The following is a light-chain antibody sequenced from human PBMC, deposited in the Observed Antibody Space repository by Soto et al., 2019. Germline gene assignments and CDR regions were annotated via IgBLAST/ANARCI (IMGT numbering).Light chain of an antibody. Sequence: DIQLTHSPSFLSASVGDRVTITCRASQGISSYLAWYQQKPGKAPKLLIYAASTLQSGVPSRFSGSGSGTEFTLTISSLLPEDFATYYCQQLNSYPSTFGGGTKVDIK. CDR2: AAS. CDR3: QQLNSYPST. J-gene: IGKJ4*01. CDR1: QGISSY. V-gene: IGKV1-9*01.